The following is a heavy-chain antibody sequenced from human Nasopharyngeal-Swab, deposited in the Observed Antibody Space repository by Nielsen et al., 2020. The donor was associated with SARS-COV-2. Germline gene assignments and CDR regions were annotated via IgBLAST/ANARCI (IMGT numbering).Heavy chain of an antibody. Sequence: GESLKISCAASGFTFSDYYMSWIRQAPGKGLEWVSYISSSGSTIYYADSVKGRFTISRDNAKNSLYPQMNSLRAEDTAVYYCARGEVVAVRADAFDIWGQGTMVTVSS. V-gene: IGHV3-11*04. CDR2: ISSSGSTI. D-gene: IGHD2-15*01. CDR1: GFTFSDYY. CDR3: ARGEVVAVRADAFDI. J-gene: IGHJ3*02.